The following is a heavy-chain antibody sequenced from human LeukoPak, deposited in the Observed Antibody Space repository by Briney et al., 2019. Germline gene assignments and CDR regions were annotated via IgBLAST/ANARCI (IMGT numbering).Heavy chain of an antibody. D-gene: IGHD1-26*01. CDR3: AKEDSGSYDALDY. CDR1: GFTFSSYG. V-gene: IGHV3-30*18. Sequence: PGGSLRLSCAASGFTFSSYGMHWVRQAPGKGLEWVAVISYDGSNKYYADSVKGRFTISRDNSKNTLYLQMNSLRAKDTAVYYCAKEDSGSYDALDYWGQGTLVTVSS. CDR2: ISYDGSNK. J-gene: IGHJ4*02.